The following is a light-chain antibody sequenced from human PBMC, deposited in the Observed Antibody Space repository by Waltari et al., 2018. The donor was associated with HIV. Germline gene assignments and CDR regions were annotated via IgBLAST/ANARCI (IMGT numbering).Light chain of an antibody. V-gene: IGLV10-54*04. CDR3: SAWDRSLSAGV. CDR2: RDN. CDR1: SDNVGNQG. Sequence: QAGLTQPPSVSKGLRQTATLTCTGNSDNVGNQGATWLQQHQGHPPKLLFYRDNKRPSGISERFSASRAGNTASLTITGLQAEDEADYICSAWDRSLSAGVFGGGTTLIVL. J-gene: IGLJ3*02.